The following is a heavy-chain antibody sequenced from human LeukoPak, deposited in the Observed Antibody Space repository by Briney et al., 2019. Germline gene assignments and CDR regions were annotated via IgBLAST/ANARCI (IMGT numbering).Heavy chain of an antibody. CDR2: INLDGSQK. D-gene: IGHD3-10*01. J-gene: IGHJ4*02. V-gene: IGHV3-7*04. Sequence: GGSLRLSCAASGFTFSSCWMSWVRQAPGKGLEWVAIINLDGSQKYYVDSVKGRFTISRDNAKNSLYLQMNSLRAEDTAVYYCARDRDGSGTSLDYWGQGTLVTVSS. CDR1: GFTFSSCW. CDR3: ARDRDGSGTSLDY.